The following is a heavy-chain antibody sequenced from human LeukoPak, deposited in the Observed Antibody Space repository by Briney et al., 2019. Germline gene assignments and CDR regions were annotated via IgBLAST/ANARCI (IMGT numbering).Heavy chain of an antibody. D-gene: IGHD6-19*01. CDR2: ISAYNGNT. CDR3: ARGFQWLPFDY. CDR1: GYTLPSHG. Sequence: ASVKVACMVYGYTLPSHGIRLVLDATGQGLGWMGWISAYNGNTTYAQKLQGRVTMTTDTSTSTAYMELRSLRSDDTAVYYCARGFQWLPFDYWGQGTLVTVSS. V-gene: IGHV1-18*01. J-gene: IGHJ4*02.